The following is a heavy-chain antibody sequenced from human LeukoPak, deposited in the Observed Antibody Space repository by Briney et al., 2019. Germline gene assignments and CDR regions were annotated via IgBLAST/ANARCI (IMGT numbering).Heavy chain of an antibody. V-gene: IGHV4-39*07. CDR2: IYYSGST. Sequence: SETLSLTCTVSGGSISSNSYYWGWIRQPPGKGLEWIGSIYYSGSTYYNPSLKSRVTISVDTSKNQFSLKLSSVTAADTVVYYCARGHYFYVTYYFDYWGQGSLVTVSS. D-gene: IGHD3-10*02. J-gene: IGHJ4*02. CDR1: GGSISSNSYY. CDR3: ARGHYFYVTYYFDY.